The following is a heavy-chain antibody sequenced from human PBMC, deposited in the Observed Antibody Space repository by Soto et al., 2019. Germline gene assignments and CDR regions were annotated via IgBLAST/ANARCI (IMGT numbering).Heavy chain of an antibody. Sequence: QVQLVQSGDEVTKPGASVKVSCKASGYTFTSYGISWVRQAPGKGLDLMGWISAYNGNTKYEQKLQGRVTMTTDTYTSTAYMELRSLRSDDTAVYYCERDAAVGLFDYWGQGTLVTVSS. CDR2: ISAYNGNT. V-gene: IGHV1-18*01. D-gene: IGHD1-26*01. J-gene: IGHJ4*02. CDR1: GYTFTSYG. CDR3: ERDAAVGLFDY.